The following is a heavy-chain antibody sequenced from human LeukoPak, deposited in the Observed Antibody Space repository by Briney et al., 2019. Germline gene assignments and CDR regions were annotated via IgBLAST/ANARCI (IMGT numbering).Heavy chain of an antibody. Sequence: GGSLRLSCAASGFTFSSYSMNWVRQAPGKGLEWVSSISSSSSYIYYADSVKGRFTISRDNAKNTLYLQMNSLRAEDTAVYYCAKDQAFGQLVGHWGQGTLVTVSS. CDR2: ISSSSSYI. CDR1: GFTFSSYS. D-gene: IGHD3-16*01. J-gene: IGHJ5*02. CDR3: AKDQAFGQLVGH. V-gene: IGHV3-21*04.